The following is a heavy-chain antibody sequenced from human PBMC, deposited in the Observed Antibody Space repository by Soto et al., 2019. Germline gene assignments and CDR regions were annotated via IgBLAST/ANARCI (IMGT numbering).Heavy chain of an antibody. D-gene: IGHD3-3*01. Sequence: SETLSLTCTVSGDSVNSRDCYWSWIRLPPGKGLEWIGYLYSSGIVNYNPSLKSRVTISADTSKNQFSLKLNSVTAADTAVYYCARLDLTYYLDYWGQGTLVTVSS. CDR1: GDSVNSRDCY. CDR3: ARLDLTYYLDY. CDR2: LYSSGIV. J-gene: IGHJ4*02. V-gene: IGHV4-61*08.